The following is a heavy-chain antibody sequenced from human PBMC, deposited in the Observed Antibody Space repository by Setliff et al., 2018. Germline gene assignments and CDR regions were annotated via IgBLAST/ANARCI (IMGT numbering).Heavy chain of an antibody. D-gene: IGHD4-17*01. Sequence: GGSLRLSCAASGVTFTNYAMSWVRQAPGKGLEWVSSIGASGDRTYYADSVKGRFTISRDNSRNSLYLQMNSLRVEDTASYYCARDPNGDYVGAFDPWGQGILVTVSS. J-gene: IGHJ5*02. CDR1: GVTFTNYA. CDR3: ARDPNGDYVGAFDP. V-gene: IGHV3-23*01. CDR2: IGASGDRT.